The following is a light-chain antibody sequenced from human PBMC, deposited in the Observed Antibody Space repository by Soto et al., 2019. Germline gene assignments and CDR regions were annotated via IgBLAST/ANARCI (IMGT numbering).Light chain of an antibody. Sequence: EIVLTQSPDTLSLSPGERATLSCRASQSVLSNYLAWYQQKPGQAPRLLIYGTSRRVTGIPDRFSGSGSGTEFTHSIGNLEPEDFAMGYCQQYGISPQGYTLAQGTKLEI. V-gene: IGKV3-20*01. CDR2: GTS. J-gene: IGKJ2*01. CDR1: QSVLSNY. CDR3: QQYGISPQGYT.